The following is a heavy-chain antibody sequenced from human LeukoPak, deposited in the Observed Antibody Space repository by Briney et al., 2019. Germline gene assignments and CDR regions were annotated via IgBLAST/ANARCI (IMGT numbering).Heavy chain of an antibody. CDR3: AKGRVIVGATSSFDY. CDR2: ISGSGGRT. J-gene: IGHJ4*02. Sequence: GGSLRLSCAASGFTFSSYAMSWVRQAPGKGLEWVSAISGSGGRTYYADSVKGRFTISRDNSKNTLYLQMNSLRAEDTAVYYCAKGRVIVGATSSFDYWGQGTLVTVSS. D-gene: IGHD1-26*01. CDR1: GFTFSSYA. V-gene: IGHV3-23*01.